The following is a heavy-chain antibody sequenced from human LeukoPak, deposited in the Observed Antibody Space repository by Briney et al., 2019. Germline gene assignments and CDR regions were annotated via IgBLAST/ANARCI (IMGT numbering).Heavy chain of an antibody. D-gene: IGHD3-9*01. CDR1: GYTFTSYY. J-gene: IGHJ6*03. Sequence: ASVKVSCKASGYTFTSYYMHWVRQAPGQGLEWMGIINPSGGSTSYAQKFQGRVTMTRDTSTSTVYMELSSLRSEDTAVYYCARPSYPYDILTGFSPPQYYMDVWGKGTTVTVSS. CDR2: INPSGGST. V-gene: IGHV1-46*01. CDR3: ARPSYPYDILTGFSPPQYYMDV.